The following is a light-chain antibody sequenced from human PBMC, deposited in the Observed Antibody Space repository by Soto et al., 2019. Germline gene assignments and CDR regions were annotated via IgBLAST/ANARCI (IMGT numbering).Light chain of an antibody. CDR1: SSDVGGYNF. V-gene: IGLV2-14*01. CDR2: DVT. J-gene: IGLJ2*01. CDR3: TSYTSNSTLI. Sequence: QSALTQPASVSGSPGQSISISCTGTSSDVGGYNFVSWYQQHPGKAPKLMIYDVTNRPSGVSNRFSGSKSGNTASLTISGLQAEHEADYFCTSYTSNSTLIFGGGTKVTVL.